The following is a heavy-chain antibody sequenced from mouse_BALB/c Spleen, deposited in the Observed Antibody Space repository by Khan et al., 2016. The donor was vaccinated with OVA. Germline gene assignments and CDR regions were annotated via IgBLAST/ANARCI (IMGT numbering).Heavy chain of an antibody. CDR3: ARRGLRGDFDY. Sequence: VQLKESGAELAKPGASVKMSCKASGYTFINYWILWVKQRPGQGLEWIGYINPSTGYTEYNQNFKDKATLTADKSSSTAYMQLSSLTSEDSAVLYCARRGLRGDFDYWGQGTTLTVSS. D-gene: IGHD1-1*01. CDR1: GYTFINYW. V-gene: IGHV1-7*01. CDR2: INPSTGYT. J-gene: IGHJ2*01.